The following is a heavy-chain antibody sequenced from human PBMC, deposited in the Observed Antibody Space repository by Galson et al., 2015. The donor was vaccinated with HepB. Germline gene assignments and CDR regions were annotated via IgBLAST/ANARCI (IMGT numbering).Heavy chain of an antibody. CDR3: AFLGKSGSYLAVFDI. J-gene: IGHJ3*02. CDR2: ISYDGSNK. V-gene: IGHV3-30*03. CDR1: GFTFSSYD. D-gene: IGHD1-26*01. Sequence: SLRLSCAASGFTFSSYDMHWVRQAPGKGLEWVALISYDGSNKKYVDSVKGRFTISRDNSKNTLYLQMNSLRAEDTAVYYCAFLGKSGSYLAVFDIWGQGTRVTVSS.